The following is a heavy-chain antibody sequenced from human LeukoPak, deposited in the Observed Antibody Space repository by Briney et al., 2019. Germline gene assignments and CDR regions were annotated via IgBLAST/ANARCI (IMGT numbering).Heavy chain of an antibody. J-gene: IGHJ4*02. CDR2: IETDGSEK. Sequence: GGSLRLSCAASGFTFSTYWMKRVRRAAGKGLEWVANIETDGSEKNYVDSVKGRFTISRDNAKNTLYLQMNSLRAEDTAVYYCARGYCAGSGCSSPPHYWGQGTLVSVSS. CDR1: GFTFSTYW. V-gene: IGHV3-7*04. D-gene: IGHD2-15*01. CDR3: ARGYCAGSGCSSPPHY.